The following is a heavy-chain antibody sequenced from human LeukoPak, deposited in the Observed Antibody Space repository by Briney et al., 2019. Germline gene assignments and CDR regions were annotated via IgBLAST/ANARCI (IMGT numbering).Heavy chain of an antibody. Sequence: GGSLRLSCAASGFTFDDYAMHWVRQGPGKGLEWVSGISWNSGSLGYADSVKGRFTISRDSAKNSLYLQMNSLRAEDTALYYCVKDISGGRCSDGSCYSPLDYWGQGTLVTVSS. J-gene: IGHJ4*02. V-gene: IGHV3-9*01. D-gene: IGHD2-15*01. CDR3: VKDISGGRCSDGSCYSPLDY. CDR1: GFTFDDYA. CDR2: ISWNSGSL.